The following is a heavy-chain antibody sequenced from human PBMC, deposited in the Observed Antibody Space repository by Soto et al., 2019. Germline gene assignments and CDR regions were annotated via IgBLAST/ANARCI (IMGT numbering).Heavy chain of an antibody. V-gene: IGHV1-69*06. D-gene: IGHD6-19*01. CDR3: VRGGSDNSGWYIWFDP. J-gene: IGHJ5*02. Sequence: QVQLVQSGAEVKKPGSSVKVSCKTSGGTFSTHVIGWVRQAPGQGLEWMGGIVPKFATTNYAHKFKGRVKITADRSTSTAYMDVSSLTSEDTAVYYCVRGGSDNSGWYIWFDPWGQATLVTVAS. CDR2: IVPKFATT. CDR1: GGTFSTHV.